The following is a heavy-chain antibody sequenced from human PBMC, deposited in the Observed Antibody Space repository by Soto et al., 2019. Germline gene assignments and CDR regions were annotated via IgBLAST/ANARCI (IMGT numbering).Heavy chain of an antibody. J-gene: IGHJ6*02. CDR3: AGGMSGYYYGMDV. CDR2: IWNDGSNK. CDR1: GFTFSSYG. V-gene: IGHV3-33*01. Sequence: QVQLVESGGGVVQPGRSLRLSCAASGFTFSSYGMHWVRQAPGKGLEWVAVIWNDGSNKYYADSVKGRVTISRDNAKNTRYLEMNSLRAEDTAVYYCAGGMSGYYYGMDVWGQGTTDTVSS. D-gene: IGHD3-3*01.